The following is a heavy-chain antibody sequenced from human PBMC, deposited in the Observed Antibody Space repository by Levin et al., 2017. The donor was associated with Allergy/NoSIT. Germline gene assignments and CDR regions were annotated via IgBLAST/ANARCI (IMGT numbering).Heavy chain of an antibody. D-gene: IGHD7-27*01. V-gene: IGHV3-21*01. Sequence: GGSLRLSCAASGFMFSSYNMNWVRQAPGKGLEWVSSISSDSNYIHYADSLKGRFTISRDNAKESLFLQLNSLRAEDTAVYYCASGGWGSTLNIWGQGTMVTVSS. CDR2: ISSDSNYI. CDR1: GFMFSSYN. J-gene: IGHJ3*02. CDR3: ASGGWGSTLNI.